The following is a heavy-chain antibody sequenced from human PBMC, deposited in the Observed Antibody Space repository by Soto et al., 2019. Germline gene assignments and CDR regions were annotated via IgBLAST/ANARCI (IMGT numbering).Heavy chain of an antibody. D-gene: IGHD3-9*01. CDR3: AREYDILTGGAFDY. J-gene: IGHJ4*02. CDR1: GFTFSSYS. Sequence: EVQLVESGGGLVKPGGSLRLSCAASGFTFSSYSMNWVRQAPGKGLEWVSSISSSSSYIYYADSVKGRFTISRDNANNSLYLQMNSLRAEDTAVYYCAREYDILTGGAFDYWGQGTLVTVSS. CDR2: ISSSSSYI. V-gene: IGHV3-21*01.